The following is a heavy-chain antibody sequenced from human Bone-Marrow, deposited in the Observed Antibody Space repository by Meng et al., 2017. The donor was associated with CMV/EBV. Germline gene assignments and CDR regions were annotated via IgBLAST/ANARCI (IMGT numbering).Heavy chain of an antibody. D-gene: IGHD2-2*01. CDR3: ARGIQSSSVFDY. CDR2: INRSGST. J-gene: IGHJ4*02. Sequence: LNCAVYGGSVNGYYWSRIRQPPREGLEWIEEINRSGSTDYNPSLKSRVTISVDTSKNQFSLKLSSVTAADTAVYYCARGIQSSSVFDYWGQGTLVTVSS. CDR1: GGSVNGYY. V-gene: IGHV4-34*01.